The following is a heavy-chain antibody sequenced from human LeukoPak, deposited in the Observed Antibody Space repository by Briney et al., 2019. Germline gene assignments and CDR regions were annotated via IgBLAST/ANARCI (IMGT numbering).Heavy chain of an antibody. J-gene: IGHJ4*02. CDR3: AKCGYDWNYVTFVDY. CDR1: GFTFSSYS. D-gene: IGHD1-1*01. Sequence: GGTLRLSCAASGFTFSSYSMSWVRQAPGKGLEWVSATSGSGGSTYYADSVKGRFTISGDNSKNTLYLQMNSLRAEDTAVYYCAKCGYDWNYVTFVDYWGQGTLVTVSS. V-gene: IGHV3-23*01. CDR2: TSGSGGST.